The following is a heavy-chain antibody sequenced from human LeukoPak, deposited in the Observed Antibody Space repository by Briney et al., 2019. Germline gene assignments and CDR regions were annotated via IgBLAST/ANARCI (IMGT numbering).Heavy chain of an antibody. J-gene: IGHJ4*02. CDR3: ARGGRLMVGASYFDQ. CDR1: GYSMSSGYY. V-gene: IGHV4-38-2*01. Sequence: SETLSLTCDVSGYSMSSGYYLGWIRQSPGRGLEWIGSSDHRESAFHNPPVKSRLTISVATYKYQFSLTLPSVTATDAAVSFCARGGRLMVGASYFDQWGQGMLVIVSS. CDR2: SDHRESA. D-gene: IGHD2-15*01.